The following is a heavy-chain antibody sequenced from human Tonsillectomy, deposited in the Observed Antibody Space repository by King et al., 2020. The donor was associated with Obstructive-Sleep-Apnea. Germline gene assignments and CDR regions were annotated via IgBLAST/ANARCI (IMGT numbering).Heavy chain of an antibody. CDR2: ISKDGTKK. CDR3: ARLRVASGDLPL. Sequence: VQLVESGGGVVQPGRSLRLSCAAAGITFSNYALHWVRQAPGRGPEWVAGISKDGTKKEYADSVKGRFTISRDNSKNTLYLQVKSLRSEDSGVYYCARLRVASGDLPLWGRGTLLVVSS. CDR1: GITFSNYA. V-gene: IGHV3-30-3*01. D-gene: IGHD4-17*01. J-gene: IGHJ2*01.